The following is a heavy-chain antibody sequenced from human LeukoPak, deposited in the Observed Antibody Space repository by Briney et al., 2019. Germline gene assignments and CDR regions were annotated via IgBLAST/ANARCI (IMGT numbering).Heavy chain of an antibody. J-gene: IGHJ4*02. CDR3: ATWGPWSYFDY. CDR1: GFTVTTNY. Sequence: PGGSLRLYCAVSGFTVTTNYMTWVRQASGKGLEWVSVIYSGGSTYYADSVKGRFTISRDNAKNSLYLQMNSLRAEDTAVYYCATWGPWSYFDYWGQGTLVTVSS. CDR2: IYSGGST. D-gene: IGHD7-27*01. V-gene: IGHV3-53*01.